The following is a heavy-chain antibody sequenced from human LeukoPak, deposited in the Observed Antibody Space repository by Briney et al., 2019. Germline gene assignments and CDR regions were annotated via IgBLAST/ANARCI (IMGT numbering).Heavy chain of an antibody. V-gene: IGHV3-33*08. D-gene: IGHD4-17*01. Sequence: GRSLRLSCAASGFSFSSYGIHWVRQAPGKGLDWVAVIWYDGNSQYYADSVKGRFTISRDNSKNTVYLQMNSLTAEYTAIYYCVRPNGDYARGGLEIWGQGTVVTVSS. CDR1: GFSFSSYG. CDR2: IWYDGNSQ. J-gene: IGHJ3*02. CDR3: VRPNGDYARGGLEI.